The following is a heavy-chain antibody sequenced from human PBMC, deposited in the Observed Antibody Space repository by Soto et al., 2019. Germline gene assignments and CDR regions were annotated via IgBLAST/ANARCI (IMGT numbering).Heavy chain of an antibody. CDR2: IYYSGST. CDR3: ARDSDSSGSDAFDI. V-gene: IGHV4-61*01. Sequence: QVQLQESGPGLVKPSETLSLTCTVSGGSVSSGSYYWSWIRQPPGKGLEWIGYIYYSGSTNYNPSLKSRATISVDTSKNQFSLKLSSVTAADTAVYYCARDSDSSGSDAFDIWGQGTMVTVSS. D-gene: IGHD6-19*01. J-gene: IGHJ3*02. CDR1: GGSVSSGSYY.